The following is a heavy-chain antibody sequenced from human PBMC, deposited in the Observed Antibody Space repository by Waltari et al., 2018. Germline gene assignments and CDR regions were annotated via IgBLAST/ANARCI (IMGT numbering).Heavy chain of an antibody. J-gene: IGHJ4*02. D-gene: IGHD1-26*01. Sequence: QVQLVQSGAEVTKPGASVKVSCQASGYTFTASYIHLVRQAPGQGLEWMGRINPNSGGTNYAQKFQGRVTMTRDTSISTAYMELSRLRSDDTAVYYCARRGAGLNFDYWGQGTLVTVSS. V-gene: IGHV1-2*06. CDR1: GYTFTASY. CDR2: INPNSGGT. CDR3: ARRGAGLNFDY.